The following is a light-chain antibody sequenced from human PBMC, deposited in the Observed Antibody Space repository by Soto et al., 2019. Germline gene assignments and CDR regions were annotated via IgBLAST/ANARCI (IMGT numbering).Light chain of an antibody. V-gene: IGKV3-15*01. J-gene: IGKJ1*01. Sequence: SQSIASNLAWYQQKPGQAPRLLIFGASARATDIPARFSGSASGTEFTLTISILHSEDFAVCYCQPYNTLLPWTFCQGTKAEIK. CDR2: GAS. CDR1: QSIASN. CDR3: QPYNTLLPWT.